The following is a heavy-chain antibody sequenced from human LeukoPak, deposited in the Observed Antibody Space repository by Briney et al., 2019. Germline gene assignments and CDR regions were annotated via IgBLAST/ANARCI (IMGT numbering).Heavy chain of an antibody. CDR3: ARHGTSSYYYYAMDV. V-gene: IGHV4-59*08. CDR1: GVSISSYY. Sequence: SETLSLTCTVSGVSISSYYWSWIRQPPGKGLEWIGYIYYSANTNYNPSLKSRVTISVDTSKNQFSLRLSTVTAADTAVYYCARHGTSSYYYYAMDVWGQGTTVTVSS. J-gene: IGHJ6*02. CDR2: IYYSANT. D-gene: IGHD1-1*01.